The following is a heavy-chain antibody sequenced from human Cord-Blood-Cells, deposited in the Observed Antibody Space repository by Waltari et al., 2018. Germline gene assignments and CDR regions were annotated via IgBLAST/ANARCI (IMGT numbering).Heavy chain of an antibody. Sequence: QVQLQQWGAGLLKPSETLSLTCAVYGGSFSGYYWSWFHQPPGKGLEWIGEINHSGSTNYNPSLKSRVTISVDTSKNQFSLKLSSVTAADTAVYYCARQPVRGIGLWYYFDYWGQGTLVTVSS. CDR2: INHSGST. V-gene: IGHV4-34*01. J-gene: IGHJ4*02. CDR3: ARQPVRGIGLWYYFDY. D-gene: IGHD5-18*01. CDR1: GGSFSGYY.